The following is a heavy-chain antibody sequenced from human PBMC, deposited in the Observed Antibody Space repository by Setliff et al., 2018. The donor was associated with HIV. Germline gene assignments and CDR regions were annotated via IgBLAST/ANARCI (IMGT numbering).Heavy chain of an antibody. CDR3: ARTRGRAPVSYYFDN. CDR2: VSYSGST. CDR1: SGSISGYY. D-gene: IGHD2-2*01. J-gene: IGHJ4*02. V-gene: IGHV4-59*01. Sequence: SETLSLTCRVSSGSISGYYWSWVRQPPGRGLEWIGYVSYSGSTSYNPSLNSRVTMSVDTSRDQFSLKLSSVTAADTAVYYCARTRGRAPVSYYFDNWGQGRLVTVSS.